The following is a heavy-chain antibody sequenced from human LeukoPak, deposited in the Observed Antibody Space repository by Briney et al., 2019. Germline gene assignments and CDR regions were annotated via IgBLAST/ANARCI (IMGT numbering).Heavy chain of an antibody. CDR3: AKDRAYCGGDCYPGSDFDY. J-gene: IGHJ4*02. V-gene: IGHV3-30*18. CDR2: ISNDGNHK. Sequence: PGRPLRLSCAASGFIFSSHGMHWVRQAPGKGLEWVAIISNDGNHKDYADSVKGRFTISRDNSKNTLYLQMNSLRAEDTAVYYCAKDRAYCGGDCYPGSDFDYWGQGTLVTVSS. CDR1: GFIFSSHG. D-gene: IGHD2-21*02.